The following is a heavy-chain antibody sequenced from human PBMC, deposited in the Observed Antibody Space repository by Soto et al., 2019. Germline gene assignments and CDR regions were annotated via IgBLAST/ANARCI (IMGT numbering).Heavy chain of an antibody. V-gene: IGHV3-30-3*01. J-gene: IGHJ6*02. CDR2: ISYDGSRK. CDR1: GFTFRSFA. D-gene: IGHD3-10*01. CDR3: AREQYYGMDV. Sequence: VGSLRLSCAASGFTFRSFAMHWVRQAPGKGLEWLTLISYDGSRKFYADSVKGRFSISRDNSKNTMFLQMNSLGPDNTAVYYCAREQYYGMDVWGLGTTVTVSS.